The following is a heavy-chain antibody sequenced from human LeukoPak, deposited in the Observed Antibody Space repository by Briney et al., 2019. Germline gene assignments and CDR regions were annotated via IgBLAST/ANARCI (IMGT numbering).Heavy chain of an antibody. CDR2: IYYSGST. J-gene: IGHJ4*02. CDR3: ARGGGDVYNVFDY. Sequence: SQTLSLTCTVSGGSISSGGYYWSWIRQHSGKGLEWIGYIYYSGSTYYNPSLKSRVTISVDTSKNQFSLKLSSVSAADTAVYYCARGGGDVYNVFDYWGQGTLVTVSS. V-gene: IGHV4-31*03. CDR1: GGSISSGGYY. D-gene: IGHD5-24*01.